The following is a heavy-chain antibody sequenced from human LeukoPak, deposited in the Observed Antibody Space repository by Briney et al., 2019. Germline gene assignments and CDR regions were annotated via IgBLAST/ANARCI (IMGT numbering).Heavy chain of an antibody. CDR2: ISAYNGNT. CDR3: ARVVIAAGGNWFDP. D-gene: IGHD6-13*01. CDR1: GYTFTSYG. V-gene: IGHV1-18*01. J-gene: IGHJ5*02. Sequence: RASVKVSCKASGYTFTSYGISWVRQAPGQGLEWMGWISAYNGNTNYAQKLQGRVTMTTDTSTSTAYMELRSLRSDDTAVYYCARVVIAAGGNWFDPWGQGTLVTVSS.